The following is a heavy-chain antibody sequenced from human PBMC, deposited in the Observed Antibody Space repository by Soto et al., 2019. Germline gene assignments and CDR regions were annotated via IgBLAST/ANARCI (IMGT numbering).Heavy chain of an antibody. CDR1: GDPTSSGESY. J-gene: IGHJ4*02. CDR2: IYFSGST. Sequence: PKTLPLTCTVPGDPTSSGESYWGRIPKPPGKGLEWIGTIYFSGSTYYNPSLKSRVTMSVDTSKNQFSLKLSSVTAADTAVYYCARHWGRGAAGTCYNWGQGTLVTVSS. V-gene: IGHV4-39*01. D-gene: IGHD6-13*01. CDR3: ARHWGRGAAGTCYN.